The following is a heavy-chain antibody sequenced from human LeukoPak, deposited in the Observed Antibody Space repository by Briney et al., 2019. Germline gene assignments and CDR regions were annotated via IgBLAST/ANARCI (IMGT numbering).Heavy chain of an antibody. J-gene: IGHJ4*02. CDR1: GFTFSSYS. CDR2: ISSDGNDK. CDR3: ARHLSGVTGYTYGRGIDY. D-gene: IGHD5-18*01. V-gene: IGHV3-30*04. Sequence: ERSLRLSCAASGFTFSSYSTHWVRQAPGKGLEWMAIISSDGNDKFYADSLKGRFTISRDNSKNTLYLQMDSLRPEDTGVYYCARHLSGVTGYTYGRGIDYWGQGTLVTVSS.